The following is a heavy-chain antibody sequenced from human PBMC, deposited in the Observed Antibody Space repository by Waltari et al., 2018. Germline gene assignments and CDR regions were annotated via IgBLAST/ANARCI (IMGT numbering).Heavy chain of an antibody. CDR3: VRSARYCTGGVCHFDY. J-gene: IGHJ4*02. CDR2: IYHSGST. D-gene: IGHD2-8*02. CDR1: GYSIRSGYY. Sequence: QVQLQESGPGLVKPSETLSLTCAVSGYSIRSGYYWGWIRQPPGKGLEWIGSIYHSGSTDYNPSLKSLVTISVDTSKTQFSLKLSSVTAADTAVYYCVRSARYCTGGVCHFDYWGQGTLVTVSS. V-gene: IGHV4-38-2*01.